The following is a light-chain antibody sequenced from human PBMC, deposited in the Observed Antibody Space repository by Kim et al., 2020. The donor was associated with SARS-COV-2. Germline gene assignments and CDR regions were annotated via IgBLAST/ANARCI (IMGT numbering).Light chain of an antibody. CDR1: SSDVGGYNY. V-gene: IGLV2-11*01. CDR2: DVS. CDR3: CSYAGSYTEV. J-gene: IGLJ2*01. Sequence: GQSVTISSTGTSSDVGGYNYVSWDQQHPGKAPKLMIYDVSKRPSGVPDRFSGSKSGNTASLTISGLQGEDEADYYCCSYAGSYTEVFGGGTQLTVL.